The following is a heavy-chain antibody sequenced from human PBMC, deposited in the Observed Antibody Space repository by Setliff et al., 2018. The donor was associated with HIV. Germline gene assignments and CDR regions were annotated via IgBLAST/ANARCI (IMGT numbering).Heavy chain of an antibody. CDR3: ASLSRGGSSWYSLYFDY. CDR2: IYYSGST. J-gene: IGHJ4*02. Sequence: SETLSLTCTVSGGSISRYYWSWIRQPPGKGLEWIGYIYYSGSTNYNPSLTSRVTISVYTSKNQFSLKLSSVTAADTAVYYCASLSRGGSSWYSLYFDYWGQGTLVTVSS. V-gene: IGHV4-59*01. D-gene: IGHD6-13*01. CDR1: GGSISRYY.